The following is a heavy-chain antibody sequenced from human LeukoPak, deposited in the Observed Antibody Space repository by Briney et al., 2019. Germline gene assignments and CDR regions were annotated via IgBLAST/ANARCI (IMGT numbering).Heavy chain of an antibody. CDR1: GGTFSSYA. J-gene: IGHJ4*02. CDR3: ARVSARYCSSTSCYYFGY. Sequence: SVKVSCKASGGTFSSYAISWVRQAPGQGLEWMGGIIPIFGTANCAQKFQGRVTITADESTSTAYMELSSLRSEDTAVYYCARVSARYCSSTSCYYFGYWGQGTLVTVSS. V-gene: IGHV1-69*01. D-gene: IGHD2-2*01. CDR2: IIPIFGTA.